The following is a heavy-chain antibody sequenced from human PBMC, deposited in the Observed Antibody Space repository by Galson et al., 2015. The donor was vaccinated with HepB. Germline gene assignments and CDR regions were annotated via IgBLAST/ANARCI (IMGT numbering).Heavy chain of an antibody. CDR2: ISYDGSNK. V-gene: IGHV3-30-3*01. CDR3: ARDEGIGYCSSTSCYTGNRFDP. CDR1: GFTFSSYA. Sequence: SLRLSCAASGFTFSSYAMHWARQAPGKGLEWVAVISYDGSNKYYADSVKGRFTISRDNSKNTLYLQMNSLRAEDTAVYYCARDEGIGYCSSTSCYTGNRFDPWGQGTLVTVSS. J-gene: IGHJ5*02. D-gene: IGHD2-2*02.